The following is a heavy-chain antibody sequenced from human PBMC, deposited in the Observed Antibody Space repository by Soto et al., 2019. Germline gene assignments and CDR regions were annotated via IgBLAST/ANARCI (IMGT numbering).Heavy chain of an antibody. CDR3: AKGEGTSPH. CDR1: GFTFSSYG. J-gene: IGHJ4*02. Sequence: QVQLVESGGGVVQPGRSLRLSCAASGFTFSSYGMHWVRQAPGKGLEWVAGISYDGSNKYYADSVKGRFTISRDNSKNTLYLQMNSLRAEVTAVYYCAKGEGTSPHWGQGTLVTVSS. V-gene: IGHV3-30*18. CDR2: ISYDGSNK.